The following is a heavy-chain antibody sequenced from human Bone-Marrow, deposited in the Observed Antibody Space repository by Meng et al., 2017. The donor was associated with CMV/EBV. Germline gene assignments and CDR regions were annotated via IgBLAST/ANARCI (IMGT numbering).Heavy chain of an antibody. V-gene: IGHV1-2*02. D-gene: IGHD2-2*01. CDR3: ARGPTIVVVPAAPRWGYFDL. CDR2: INPNSGGT. Sequence: ASVKVSCKASGYTFTGYYMHWVRQAPGQGLEWMGWINPNSGGTNYAQKFQGRVTMTRDTSISTAYMELSRLRSDDTAVYYCARGPTIVVVPAAPRWGYFDLWGRGTLVTVSS. CDR1: GYTFTGYY. J-gene: IGHJ2*01.